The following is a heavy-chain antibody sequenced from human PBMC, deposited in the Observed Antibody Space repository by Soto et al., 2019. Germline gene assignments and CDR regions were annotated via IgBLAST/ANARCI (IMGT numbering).Heavy chain of an antibody. Sequence: GGSLRLSCAVSGFTLTTYSMNWVRQAPGKGLEWISFINKNGFTIYYADSVKGRFTISRDYAKNSLYLQMDSLRHEDTAVYYCARGAVTGTSRFDYWGLGXLVTVYS. D-gene: IGHD6-19*01. CDR3: ARGAVTGTSRFDY. CDR2: INKNGFTI. CDR1: GFTLTTYS. V-gene: IGHV3-48*02. J-gene: IGHJ4*02.